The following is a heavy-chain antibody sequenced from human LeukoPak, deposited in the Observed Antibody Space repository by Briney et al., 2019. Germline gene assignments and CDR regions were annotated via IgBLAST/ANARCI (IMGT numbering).Heavy chain of an antibody. CDR2: FSGSDGSS. J-gene: IGHJ4*02. D-gene: IGHD6-13*01. CDR3: VKGGYSSSRGYFDY. V-gene: IGHV3-23*01. CDR1: GFTFSRYA. Sequence: QPGGSLRLSCAASGFTFSRYAMSWVRQAPGKGLEWVSSFSGSDGSSDYVDSVKGRFTISRDNSKNTLYLQMNSLRAEDTAIYYCVKGGYSSSRGYFDYWGQGTLVTVSS.